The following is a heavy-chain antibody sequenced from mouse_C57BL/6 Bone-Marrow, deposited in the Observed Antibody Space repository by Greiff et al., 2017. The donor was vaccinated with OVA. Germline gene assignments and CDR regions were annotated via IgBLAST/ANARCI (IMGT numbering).Heavy chain of an antibody. Sequence: DVMLVESGPGMVKPSQSLSLTCTVTGYSITSGYDWHWIRHFPGNKLEWMGYISYSGSTNYNPSLKSRISITHDTSKNHFFLKLNSVTTEDTATYYCAREDYDYDGAWFAYWGQGTLVTVSA. CDR1: GYSITSGYD. V-gene: IGHV3-1*01. CDR3: AREDYDYDGAWFAY. D-gene: IGHD2-4*01. J-gene: IGHJ3*01. CDR2: ISYSGST.